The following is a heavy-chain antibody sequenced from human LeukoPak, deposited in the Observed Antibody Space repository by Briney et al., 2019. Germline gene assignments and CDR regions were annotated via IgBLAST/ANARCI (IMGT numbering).Heavy chain of an antibody. CDR1: GFTFSSYA. Sequence: HPGGSLRLSCAASGFTFSSYAMSWVRQAPGKGLEWVTTISGSGSTTYYADSVKGRFTISRDNSKNTLYLQMNSLRAEDTATYYCAKVMFGINWSFDSWGQGTLVTVSS. D-gene: IGHD3-16*01. J-gene: IGHJ4*02. V-gene: IGHV3-23*01. CDR3: AKVMFGINWSFDS. CDR2: ISGSGSTT.